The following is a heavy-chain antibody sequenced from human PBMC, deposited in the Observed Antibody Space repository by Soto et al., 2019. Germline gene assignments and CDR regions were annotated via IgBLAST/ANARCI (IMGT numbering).Heavy chain of an antibody. CDR1: GGSITSSSYY. CDR2: IYYSGST. Sequence: QLHLRESGPGLVKPSETVSLTCTDYGGSITSSSYYWGWIRQPPGKGLEWIGSIYYSGSTYYNPSLKSRVTISVDTSKNQFSLKLSSVTAADTAVYYCATQEVGGSYVYTFDPWGQGTLVTVSS. CDR3: ATQEVGGSYVYTFDP. V-gene: IGHV4-39*01. D-gene: IGHD1-26*01. J-gene: IGHJ5*02.